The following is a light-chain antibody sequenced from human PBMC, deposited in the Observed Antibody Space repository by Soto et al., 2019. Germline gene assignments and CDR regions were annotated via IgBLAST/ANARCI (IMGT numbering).Light chain of an antibody. CDR2: GAS. Sequence: EIVLTQSPGTLSLSPGERATLSCRASQSVSSSNLAWYQQKPGQAPRLLIYGASSRATGIPDRFSGSGSGIDFTLTISSLEPEDFAVYYCQQYGSSYTFGQGTRLEIK. CDR1: QSVSSSN. CDR3: QQYGSSYT. V-gene: IGKV3-20*01. J-gene: IGKJ5*01.